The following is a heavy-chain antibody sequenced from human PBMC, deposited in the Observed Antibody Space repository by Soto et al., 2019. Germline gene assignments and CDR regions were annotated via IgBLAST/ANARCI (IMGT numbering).Heavy chain of an antibody. V-gene: IGHV3-23*01. Sequence: EVQGLESGGGLVQPGGSLRLSCAATGFTFSDFAMSWVRQAPGKGLGWVSRIYGGGNGPHYADSVKGRVTISRDNSKNTLYLQMNSLRAEDTAVYYCAKMEGMDPWAYSFDYWGQGTLVTVSS. CDR3: AKMEGMDPWAYSFDY. CDR2: IYGGGNGP. CDR1: GFTFSDFA. D-gene: IGHD2-2*03. J-gene: IGHJ4*02.